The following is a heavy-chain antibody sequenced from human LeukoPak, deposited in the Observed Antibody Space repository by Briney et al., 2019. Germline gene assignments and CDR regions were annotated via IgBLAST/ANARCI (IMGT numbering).Heavy chain of an antibody. CDR2: INWNGGST. CDR1: GFTFDDYG. Sequence: GGSLRLSCAASGFTFDDYGMCWVRQAPGKGPEWVSGINWNGGSTGYADSVKGRFTISRDNAKNSLYLQMNSLRAEDTALYYCARVPSVVVPGRDEYYFDYWGQGTLVTVSS. V-gene: IGHV3-20*04. D-gene: IGHD2-2*01. J-gene: IGHJ4*02. CDR3: ARVPSVVVPGRDEYYFDY.